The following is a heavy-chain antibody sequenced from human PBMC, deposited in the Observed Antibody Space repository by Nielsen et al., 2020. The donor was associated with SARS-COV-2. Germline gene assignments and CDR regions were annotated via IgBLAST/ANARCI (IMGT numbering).Heavy chain of an antibody. D-gene: IGHD3-9*01. CDR3: ARLNYDILTKYYYYGMDV. V-gene: IGHV5-10-1*01. J-gene: IGHJ6*02. Sequence: GESLKISCKGSGYSFTSYWISWVRQMPGKGLEWMGRIDPSDSYTNYSPSFQGHVTISAAKSISTAYLQWSSLKASDTAMYYCARLNYDILTKYYYYGMDVWGQGTTVTVSS. CDR1: GYSFTSYW. CDR2: IDPSDSYT.